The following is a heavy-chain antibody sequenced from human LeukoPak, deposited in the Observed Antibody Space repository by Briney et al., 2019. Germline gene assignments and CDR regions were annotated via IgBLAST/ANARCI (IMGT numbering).Heavy chain of an antibody. V-gene: IGHV4-34*01. D-gene: IGHD3-16*01. CDR2: INHSGST. Sequence: SETLPLTCAVYGGSFSGYYWSWIRQPPGKGLEWIGEINHSGSTNYNPSLKSRVTISVDTSKNQFSLTLSSVTAAATAVYYCAPRRVFGPRDYWGQGTLVTVSS. CDR1: GGSFSGYY. CDR3: APRRVFGPRDY. J-gene: IGHJ4*02.